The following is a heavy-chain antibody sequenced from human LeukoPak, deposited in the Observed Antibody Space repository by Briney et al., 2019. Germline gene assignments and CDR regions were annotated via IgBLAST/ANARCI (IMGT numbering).Heavy chain of an antibody. V-gene: IGHV4-30-4*01. Sequence: SETLSLTCTVSGGSISSGDYYWSWVRQPPGKGLEWIGFIYNSGSTYYNPSLKSRVTISVDTSKNQFSLKLSSVPAADTAVYYCARGSWYDSSGYYDRTFDYWGQGTLVTVSS. J-gene: IGHJ4*02. CDR3: ARGSWYDSSGYYDRTFDY. D-gene: IGHD3-22*01. CDR1: GGSISSGDYY. CDR2: IYNSGST.